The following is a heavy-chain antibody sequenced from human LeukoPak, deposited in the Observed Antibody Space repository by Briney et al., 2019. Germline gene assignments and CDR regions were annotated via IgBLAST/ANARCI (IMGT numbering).Heavy chain of an antibody. V-gene: IGHV5-51*01. J-gene: IGHJ4*02. CDR1: GYSFTSYW. Sequence: RGESLKISCQGSGYSFTSYWIGWVRQMPGKGLEWMGIIYPGDSDTRYSPSFQGQVTISADKSISTAYLQWSSLKASDTAMYYCARRRDLYSGSYYPFDYWGQGTLVTVSS. CDR2: IYPGDSDT. D-gene: IGHD1-26*01. CDR3: ARRRDLYSGSYYPFDY.